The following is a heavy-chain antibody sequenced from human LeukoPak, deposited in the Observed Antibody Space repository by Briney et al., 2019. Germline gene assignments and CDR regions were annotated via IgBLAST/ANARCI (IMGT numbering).Heavy chain of an antibody. CDR1: GFTFSSYA. Sequence: PGRSLRLSCAASGFTFSSYAMHWVRQAPGKGLEWVAVMSYDGNNKYYADSVKGRFTVSRDNSKNTLYLQMNSLRVEDMAVYYCARTSGVRVQLWTELDYWGQGTLVTVSS. CDR2: MSYDGNNK. D-gene: IGHD3-16*01. J-gene: IGHJ4*02. CDR3: ARTSGVRVQLWTELDY. V-gene: IGHV3-30-3*01.